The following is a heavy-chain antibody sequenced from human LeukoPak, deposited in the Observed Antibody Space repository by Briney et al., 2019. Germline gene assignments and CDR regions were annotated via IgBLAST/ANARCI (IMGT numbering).Heavy chain of an antibody. Sequence: SETLSLTCTVSGGSISSYYWSWIRQPPGKGLEWIGYIYYSGSTNYNPSLKSRVTISVDTSKNQFSLKLSSVTAADTAVYYCARLPRTHDYGDYAPTPYFDYWGQGTLVTVSS. CDR2: IYYSGST. CDR3: ARLPRTHDYGDYAPTPYFDY. D-gene: IGHD4-17*01. V-gene: IGHV4-59*01. CDR1: GGSISSYY. J-gene: IGHJ4*02.